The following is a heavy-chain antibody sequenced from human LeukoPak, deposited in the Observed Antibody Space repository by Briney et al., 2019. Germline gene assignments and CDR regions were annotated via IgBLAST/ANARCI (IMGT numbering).Heavy chain of an antibody. D-gene: IGHD6-19*01. V-gene: IGHV4-61*10. CDR3: ARGKQWLDAFDI. Sequence: SETLSLTCTVSGGSISSGSYYWSWIRQPAGKGLEWIGEINHSGSTNYNPSLKSRVTISVDTSKNQFSLKLSSVTAADTAVYYFARGKQWLDAFDIWGQGTMVTVSS. CDR2: INHSGST. J-gene: IGHJ3*02. CDR1: GGSISSGSYY.